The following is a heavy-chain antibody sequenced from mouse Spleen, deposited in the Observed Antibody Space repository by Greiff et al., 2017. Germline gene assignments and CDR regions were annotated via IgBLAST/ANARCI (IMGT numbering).Heavy chain of an antibody. Sequence: EVQGVESGGGLVKLGGSLKLSCAASGFTFSSYAMSWVRQTPEKRLEWVATISSGGGNTYYPDSVKGRFTISRDNAKNTLYLQMSSLKSEDTAMYYCARHVHYGPFAYWGQGTLVTVSA. CDR1: GFTFSSYA. J-gene: IGHJ3*01. V-gene: IGHV5-9-3*01. CDR2: ISSGGGNT. D-gene: IGHD1-1*02. CDR3: ARHVHYGPFAY.